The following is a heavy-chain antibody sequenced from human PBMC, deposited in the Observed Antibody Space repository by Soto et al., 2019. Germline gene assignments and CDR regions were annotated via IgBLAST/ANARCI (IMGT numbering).Heavy chain of an antibody. D-gene: IGHD2-15*01. Sequence: QITLKESGPPLVKPTQTLTLTCTFSGFLLRISGVGVGWIRQPPGKALEWLALIYWDDDKRYSPSLKSRLTITKDTSKNQVVLTMTNMDPVDTATYYCAHSATVSDAFDIWGQGTMVTVSS. CDR2: IYWDDDK. CDR1: GFLLRISGVG. CDR3: AHSATVSDAFDI. J-gene: IGHJ3*02. V-gene: IGHV2-5*02.